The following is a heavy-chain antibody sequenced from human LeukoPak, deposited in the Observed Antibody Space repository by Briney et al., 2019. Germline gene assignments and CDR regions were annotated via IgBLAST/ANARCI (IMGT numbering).Heavy chain of an antibody. CDR2: IAPGDSDT. V-gene: IGHV5-51*01. J-gene: IGHJ4*02. Sequence: GESLKISCKGSGXSFTSHWIAWVRQMPGKGLEWMGSIAPGDSDTRYSPSFQGQVIISADKSISTAFLQWSSLKASDTAMYYCARLVVAATRYFDYWGQGTLVTVSS. CDR1: GXSFTSHW. D-gene: IGHD2-15*01. CDR3: ARLVVAATRYFDY.